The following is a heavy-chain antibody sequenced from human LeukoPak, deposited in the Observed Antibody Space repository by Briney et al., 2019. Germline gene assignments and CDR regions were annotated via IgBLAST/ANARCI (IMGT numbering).Heavy chain of an antibody. V-gene: IGHV3-9*03. CDR3: AKGRGSAWNYYHYYMDV. D-gene: IGHD6-19*01. CDR2: ISWNSDSL. CDR1: GFSFDGYA. J-gene: IGHJ6*03. Sequence: PGRSLRLSCAASGFSFDGYAMHWVRQAPGKGLQWVSGISWNSDSLGYADSVKGRFTISRDNAKNSLYLQTNDLRAEDMAVYYCAKGRGSAWNYYHYYMDVWGKGTTVTVSS.